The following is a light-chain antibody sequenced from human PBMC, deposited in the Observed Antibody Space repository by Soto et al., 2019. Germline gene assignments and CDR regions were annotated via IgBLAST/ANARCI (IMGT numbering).Light chain of an antibody. Sequence: DIQMTQSPSTLSASVGDRVTITCRARQSISSWLAWYQQKPGKAPNLLIYKASTLESVVPSRFSGSGSGTEFTLTVSSLQPDDFATYYCQQYDSYPLTFGGGTKVEIK. J-gene: IGKJ4*01. CDR3: QQYDSYPLT. CDR1: QSISSW. CDR2: KAS. V-gene: IGKV1-5*03.